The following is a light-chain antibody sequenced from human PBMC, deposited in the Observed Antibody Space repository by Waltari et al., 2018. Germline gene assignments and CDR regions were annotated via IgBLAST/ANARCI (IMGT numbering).Light chain of an antibody. CDR2: EVS. V-gene: IGKV2-29*02. J-gene: IGKJ3*01. CDR3: MQGMHLRT. CDR1: QSLLHSDGNTY. Sequence: DNVMTQTPLSLSVTPGQPASISCKSSQSLLHSDGNTYLYWYLQKPGQSPQLLISEVSSRLSGVPDRFSGSGSGTDFTLKISRVEAEDVGIYYCMQGMHLRTFGPGTKVDIK.